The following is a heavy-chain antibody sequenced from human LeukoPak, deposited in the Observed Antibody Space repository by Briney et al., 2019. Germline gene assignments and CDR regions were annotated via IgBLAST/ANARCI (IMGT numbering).Heavy chain of an antibody. Sequence: PGGSLRLSCVASEFTFSSYGMHWVRQAPGKGLEWVAVISYDGSNKYYADSVKGRFTISRDNSKNTLYLQMNSLRTEDTAVYYCAKKPTNTFFDYWSQGTLVTVSS. J-gene: IGHJ4*02. D-gene: IGHD2-8*01. CDR2: ISYDGSNK. V-gene: IGHV3-30*18. CDR1: EFTFSSYG. CDR3: AKKPTNTFFDY.